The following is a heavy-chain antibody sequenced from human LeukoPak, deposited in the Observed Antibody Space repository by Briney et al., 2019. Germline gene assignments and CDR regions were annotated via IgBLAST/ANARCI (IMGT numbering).Heavy chain of an antibody. D-gene: IGHD3-10*01. V-gene: IGHV4-39*01. J-gene: IGHJ4*02. CDR1: GGSISSSSYY. CDR2: IYYSGST. Sequence: SETLSLTCTVSGGSISSSSYYWGWIRQPPGKGLEWIGSIYYSGSTYYNPSLNSRVTISVDTSKNQFSLKLSSVTAADTAVYYCARHYITMVRGVMYYFDYWGQGTLVTVSS. CDR3: ARHYITMVRGVMYYFDY.